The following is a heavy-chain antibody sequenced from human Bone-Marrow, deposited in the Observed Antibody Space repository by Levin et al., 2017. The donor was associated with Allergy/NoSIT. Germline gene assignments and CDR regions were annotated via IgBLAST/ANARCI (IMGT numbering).Heavy chain of an antibody. CDR3: ATGLIYSNYIQHAFDI. CDR1: TFTISNAW. V-gene: IGHV3-15*01. D-gene: IGHD4-11*01. CDR2: IKRKVDGETT. Sequence: MAGGSLRLSCAASTFTISNAWMTWVRQAPGKGLEWVGRIKRKVDGETTDYAAPVKGRFIISRDDSKNTVYLQMNSLKTEDTAVYYCATGLIYSNYIQHAFDIWGQGTMVSVSS. J-gene: IGHJ3*02.